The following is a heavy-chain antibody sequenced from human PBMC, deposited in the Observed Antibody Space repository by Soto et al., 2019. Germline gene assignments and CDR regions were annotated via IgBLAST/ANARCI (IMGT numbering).Heavy chain of an antibody. CDR3: ARATYYYGSGTPPEDY. Sequence: QVQLVESGGGVVQPGRSLRLSCAASGFTFSSYGMHWVRQAPGKGLEWVAVIWYDGSNKYYADSVKGRFTISRDNFKNTLYLQMNSLRAEDTAVYYCARATYYYGSGTPPEDYWGQGTLVTVSS. CDR1: GFTFSSYG. V-gene: IGHV3-33*01. D-gene: IGHD3-10*01. J-gene: IGHJ4*02. CDR2: IWYDGSNK.